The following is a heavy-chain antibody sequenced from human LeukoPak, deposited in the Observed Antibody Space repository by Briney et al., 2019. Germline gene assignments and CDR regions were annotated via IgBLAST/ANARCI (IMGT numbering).Heavy chain of an antibody. CDR1: GFTFSSYG. CDR2: ISYDGSNK. D-gene: IGHD3-22*01. CDR3: AKATYYYDSSGYYTGFDY. Sequence: GGSLRLSCAASGFTFSSYGMHWVRQAPGKGLEWGAVISYDGSNKYYADSVKGRFTISRDNSKNTLYLQMNSLRAEDTAVYYCAKATYYYDSSGYYTGFDYWGQGTLVTVSS. J-gene: IGHJ4*02. V-gene: IGHV3-30*18.